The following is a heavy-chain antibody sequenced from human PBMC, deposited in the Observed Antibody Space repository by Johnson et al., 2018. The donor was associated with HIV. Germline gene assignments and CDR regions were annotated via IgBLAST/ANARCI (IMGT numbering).Heavy chain of an antibody. CDR1: GFTVSDSA. J-gene: IGHJ3*02. CDR2: IRSETYSYAT. D-gene: IGHD4-23*01. V-gene: IGHV3-73*01. CDR3: ARGVRRTTVGNDAFDI. Sequence: VQLVESGGGLVKPDGSLKLSCAASGFTVSDSAMHWVRQTSGKGLEWVGRIRSETYSYATAYAASVKGRFTISRDDSQNTAYLQMNSLRAEDTAVYYCARGVRRTTVGNDAFDIWGQGTMFTVSS.